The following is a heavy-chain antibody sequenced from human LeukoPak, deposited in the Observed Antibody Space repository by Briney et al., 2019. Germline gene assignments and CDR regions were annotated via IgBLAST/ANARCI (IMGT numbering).Heavy chain of an antibody. Sequence: PSETLSLTCTVSGGSISSSSYSWGWIRQPPGKGLEWIGRIYYNGSTYYNPSLKSRVTISVDTSKNQFSLKLGSVTAADTAVYYCASLRISMITFGGVIDTSDYWGQGTLVTVSS. CDR3: ASLRISMITFGGVIDTSDY. CDR1: GGSISSSSYS. V-gene: IGHV4-39*01. D-gene: IGHD3-16*02. CDR2: IYYNGST. J-gene: IGHJ4*02.